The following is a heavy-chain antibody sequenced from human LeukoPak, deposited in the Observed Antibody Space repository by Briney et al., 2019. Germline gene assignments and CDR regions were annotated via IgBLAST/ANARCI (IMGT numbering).Heavy chain of an antibody. CDR3: ARDYWWNYDY. J-gene: IGHJ4*02. CDR1: GFTFSDYA. D-gene: IGHD1-7*01. Sequence: GGSLRLSCAASGFTFSDYAMHWVRQAPGKGLEGVAVISKDGSDKYYPGSVRGRFTISRDNSKTTIYLQMDRLRAGDTAIYYCARDYWWNYDYWGQGTLVTVSS. CDR2: ISKDGSDK. V-gene: IGHV3-30-3*01.